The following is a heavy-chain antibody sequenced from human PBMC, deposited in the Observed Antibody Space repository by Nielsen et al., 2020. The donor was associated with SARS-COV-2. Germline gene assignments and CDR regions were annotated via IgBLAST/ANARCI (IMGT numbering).Heavy chain of an antibody. D-gene: IGHD6-13*01. CDR1: GGIFTGYY. CDR3: AYLAAAGTELDF. CDR2: INPNSGGT. V-gene: IGHV1-2*06. J-gene: IGHJ4*02. Sequence: ASVKVSCKASGGIFTGYYMHWVRQAPGQGLEWMGRINPNSGGTDYAQKFLGRVTMTRDTSITTGYMDLRRLRSDDTAVYYCAYLAAAGTELDFWGQGTRVTVSS.